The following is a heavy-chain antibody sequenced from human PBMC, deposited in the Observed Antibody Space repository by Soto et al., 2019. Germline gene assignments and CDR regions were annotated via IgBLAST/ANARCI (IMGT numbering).Heavy chain of an antibody. CDR2: IKQDGSEK. CDR3: ARDRCTSTSCFPDE. Sequence: PGGSLRLSCAASGFTFSTYWMSWVRQAPGKGLEWVANIKQDGSEKYYVDSVKGRFTISRDNAKDSLYLQMNSLRAEDTAVYYCARDRCTSTSCFPDEWGQGTLVTVSS. J-gene: IGHJ4*02. V-gene: IGHV3-7*01. D-gene: IGHD2-2*01. CDR1: GFTFSTYW.